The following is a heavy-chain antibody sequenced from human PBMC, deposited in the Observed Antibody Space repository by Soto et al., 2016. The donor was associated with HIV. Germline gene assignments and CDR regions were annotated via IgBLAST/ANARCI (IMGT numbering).Heavy chain of an antibody. CDR3: ARADLRSYWYFDL. Sequence: EVQLVESGGGLVQPGGSLRLSCAASGFTFSSYDMHWVRQATGKGLEWVSAIGTAGDTYYPGSVKGRFTISRENAKNSLYLQMNSLRAGDTAVYYCARADLRSYWYFDLWGLAPWSLSPQ. D-gene: IGHD4-17*01. CDR1: GFTFSSYD. CDR2: IGTAGDT. V-gene: IGHV3-13*04. J-gene: IGHJ2*01.